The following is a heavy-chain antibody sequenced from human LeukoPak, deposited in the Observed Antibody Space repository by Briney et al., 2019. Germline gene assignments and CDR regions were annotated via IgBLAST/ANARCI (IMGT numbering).Heavy chain of an antibody. CDR1: GFSFSRVW. CDR2: IKLDGSEK. Sequence: PGGSLRLSCAASGFSFSRVWMSWVRQAPGKGPEWVASIKLDGSEKYYVDSVKGRFTISRDNAKNSLYLQMNTLRAEDTAAYYCAKEGYWGQGTLVTVSS. V-gene: IGHV3-7*01. J-gene: IGHJ4*02. CDR3: AKEGY.